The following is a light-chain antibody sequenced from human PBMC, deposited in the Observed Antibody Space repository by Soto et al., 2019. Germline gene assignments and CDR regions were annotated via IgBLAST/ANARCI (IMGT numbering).Light chain of an antibody. V-gene: IGLV2-14*03. CDR2: DVN. CDR1: SNDVGGYNY. J-gene: IGLJ3*02. CDR3: SSYTSTSAHWV. Sequence: QSVLTQPASVSGSPGQSITISCTGTSNDVGGYNYVSWYQQHPGKAPKLMTFDVNNRPSGVSSRFSDSKSGNTASLTISGLQAEDEAVYYCSSYTSTSAHWVFGGGTKLTVL.